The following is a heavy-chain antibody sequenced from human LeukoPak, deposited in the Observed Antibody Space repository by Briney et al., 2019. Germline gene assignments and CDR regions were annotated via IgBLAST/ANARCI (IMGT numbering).Heavy chain of an antibody. CDR1: GFSFNTYA. J-gene: IGHJ4*02. CDR3: AKDQALSLSSSRALDY. CDR2: ISNTGGST. V-gene: IGHV3-23*01. D-gene: IGHD2-2*01. Sequence: PGGSLRLSCAASGFSFNTYAMSWVRQAPGKGLEWVSAISNTGGSTYYADSVKGRFTISRDKSKNTLSLQMNSLRAEDTALYYCAKDQALSLSSSRALDYWGQGTLVTVSS.